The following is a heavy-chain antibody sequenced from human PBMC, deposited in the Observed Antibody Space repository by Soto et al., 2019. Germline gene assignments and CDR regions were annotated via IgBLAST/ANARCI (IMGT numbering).Heavy chain of an antibody. D-gene: IGHD6-6*01. Sequence: QVQLQESGPGLVKPSQTLSLTCTVSGASMSSGGYYWTWIRQSPGKGLEWIGYIYYSGSTYYNPSLESRVAISLDTSRSHFSLTLHSVTAADTAIYYCARDRHNNFFAPWGQGTLVTVSS. CDR2: IYYSGST. J-gene: IGHJ5*02. CDR3: ARDRHNNFFAP. CDR1: GASMSSGGYY. V-gene: IGHV4-31*03.